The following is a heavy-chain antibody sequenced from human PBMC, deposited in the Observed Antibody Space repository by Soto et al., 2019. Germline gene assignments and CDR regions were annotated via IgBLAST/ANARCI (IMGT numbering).Heavy chain of an antibody. V-gene: IGHV6-1*01. Sequence: PSQTLSLTCAISGDSVSSNSAAWNWIRQSPSRGLEWLGRTYYRSKWYNDYAVSVKSRITINPDTSKNQFSLQLNSVTPEDTAVYYCAKTTLVATTDYYYYYGMDVWGQGTTVTVSS. CDR2: TYYRSKWYN. CDR3: AKTTLVATTDYYYYYGMDV. D-gene: IGHD5-12*01. J-gene: IGHJ6*02. CDR1: GDSVSSNSAA.